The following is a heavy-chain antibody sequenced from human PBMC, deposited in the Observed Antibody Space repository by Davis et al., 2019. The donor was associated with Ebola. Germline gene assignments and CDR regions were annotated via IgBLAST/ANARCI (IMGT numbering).Heavy chain of an antibody. D-gene: IGHD2-2*01. CDR2: IYYSGNT. Sequence: SETLSLTCTVSGDSITSTYWSWLRHPPGKALEWIGYIYYSGNTQYNPFLKSRVTISVDTSKNQFSLKLSSVTAADTAVYYCARRRGYCSSTSCWSLRFDPWGQGTPVTVSS. V-gene: IGHV4-59*12. CDR3: ARRRGYCSSTSCWSLRFDP. CDR1: GDSITSTY. J-gene: IGHJ5*02.